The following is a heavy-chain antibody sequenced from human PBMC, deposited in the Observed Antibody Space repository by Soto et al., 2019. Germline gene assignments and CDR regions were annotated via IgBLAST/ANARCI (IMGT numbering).Heavy chain of an antibody. J-gene: IGHJ4*02. CDR1: GFTFGDYA. CDR2: IRSKAYGGTT. CDR3: TRGRVEWDYYDSSGYSAIDY. Sequence: GGSLRLSCTASGFTFGDYAMSWFRQAPGKGLEWVGFIRSKAYGGTTEYAASVKGRFTISRDDSKSIAYLQMNSLKTEDTAVYYCTRGRVEWDYYDSSGYSAIDYWGQGTLVTVSS. D-gene: IGHD3-22*01. V-gene: IGHV3-49*03.